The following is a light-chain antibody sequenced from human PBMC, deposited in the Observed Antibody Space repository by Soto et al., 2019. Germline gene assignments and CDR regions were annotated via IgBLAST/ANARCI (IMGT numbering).Light chain of an antibody. Sequence: QTVVTQSPSASAPLGASVKLTCTLSSAHSSYAIAWHQQRPEKGPRFLMKLNNDGSHTKGDGIPDRFSGSSSGAERYLTISSLQSEDEADYYCQTWVTGYWVFGGGTKVTVL. CDR2: LNNDGSH. J-gene: IGLJ3*02. V-gene: IGLV4-69*01. CDR3: QTWVTGYWV. CDR1: SAHSSYA.